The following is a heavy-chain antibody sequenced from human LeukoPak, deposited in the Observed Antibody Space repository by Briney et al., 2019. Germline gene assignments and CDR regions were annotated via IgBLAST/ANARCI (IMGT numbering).Heavy chain of an antibody. CDR2: ISYDGSNK. Sequence: PGGSLRLSCAASGFTFSSYAMHWVRQAPGKGLEWVAVISYDGSNKYYADSVKGRFTISRDNSKNTLYLQMNSLSAEDTAVYYCARDQFPASSWYAMGTFYYYYYYMDVWGKGTTVTVSS. CDR1: GFTFSSYA. J-gene: IGHJ6*03. D-gene: IGHD6-13*01. CDR3: ARDQFPASSWYAMGTFYYYYYYMDV. V-gene: IGHV3-30*01.